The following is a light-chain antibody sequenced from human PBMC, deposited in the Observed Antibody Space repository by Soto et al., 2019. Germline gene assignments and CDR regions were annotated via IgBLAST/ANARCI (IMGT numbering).Light chain of an antibody. CDR2: GAS. Sequence: EVVLTQSPGTLSLSPGERATLSCRASRRISSAYLAWYQQKPGQAPRLLIYGASTRATDIPDRFTGSGSETDFTLIISRLEPEDFPVYYCLQSGNSPLTFGPGTRLEIK. CDR3: LQSGNSPLT. CDR1: RRISSAY. J-gene: IGKJ2*01. V-gene: IGKV3-20*01.